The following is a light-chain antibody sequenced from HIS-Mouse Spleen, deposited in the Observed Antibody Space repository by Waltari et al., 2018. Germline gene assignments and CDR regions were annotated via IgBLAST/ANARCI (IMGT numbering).Light chain of an antibody. CDR3: QQYRT. CDR2: KAS. CDR1: QSISSW. Sequence: DIQMTQSPSTLSASVGDRVPITCRASQSISSWLAWYQQKPGKAPKPLIYKASSLESWVPSRFSGSGSGTEFTLTISSLQPDDFATYYCQQYRTFGQGTKVEIK. J-gene: IGKJ1*01. V-gene: IGKV1-5*03.